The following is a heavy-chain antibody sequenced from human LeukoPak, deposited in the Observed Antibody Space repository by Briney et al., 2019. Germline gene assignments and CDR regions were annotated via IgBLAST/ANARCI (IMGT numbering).Heavy chain of an antibody. V-gene: IGHV4-30-2*01. CDR3: ARVTLYDSSGYYYRYCDY. Sequence: PSETLSLTCAVSGGSISSGGYSWSWIRQPPGKGLEWIGYIYHSGSTYYNPSLKSRVTISVDRSKNQFSLKLSSVTAADTAVYYCARVTLYDSSGYYYRYCDYWGQGTLVTVSS. D-gene: IGHD3-22*01. CDR1: GGSISSGGYS. CDR2: IYHSGST. J-gene: IGHJ4*02.